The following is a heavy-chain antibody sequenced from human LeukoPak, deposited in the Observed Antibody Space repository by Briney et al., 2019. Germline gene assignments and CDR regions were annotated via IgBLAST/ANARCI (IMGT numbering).Heavy chain of an antibody. J-gene: IGHJ3*02. Sequence: GGSLRLSCAASGFTFSSYGMNWVRQAPGKGLEWASYISSSSSTIYYADSVKGRFTISRDNAKNSLYLQMNSLRAEDTAVYYCARGGLRAAFDIWGQGTMVTVSS. V-gene: IGHV3-48*04. CDR3: ARGGLRAAFDI. D-gene: IGHD5-12*01. CDR1: GFTFSSYG. CDR2: ISSSSSTI.